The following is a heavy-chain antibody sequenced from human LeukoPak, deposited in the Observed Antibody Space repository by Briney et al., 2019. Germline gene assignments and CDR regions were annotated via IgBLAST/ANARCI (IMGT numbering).Heavy chain of an antibody. CDR1: GGSISSYY. V-gene: IGHV4-4*09. CDR2: IYTSGST. CDR3: ARQRVLREYCSGGSCYSGTYYFDY. Sequence: PSETLSLTCTVSGGSISSYYWSWIRQPPGKGLEWIGYIYTSGSTNYNPSLKSRVTISVDTSKNQFSLKLSSVTAADTAVYYCARQRVLREYCSGGSCYSGTYYFDYWGQGTLVTVSS. D-gene: IGHD2-15*01. J-gene: IGHJ4*02.